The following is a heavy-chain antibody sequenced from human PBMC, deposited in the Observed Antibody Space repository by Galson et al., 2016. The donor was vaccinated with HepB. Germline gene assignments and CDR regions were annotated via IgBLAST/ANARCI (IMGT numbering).Heavy chain of an antibody. CDR1: GGPITNNYY. V-gene: IGHV4-39*01. CDR2: LHHGGTT. CDR3: ARHALLGAKEFHN. D-gene: IGHD1-26*01. J-gene: IGHJ4*02. Sequence: SETLSLTCTVSGGPITNNYYWAWIRQSPGKGLEWIGSLHHGGTTYYNPSLMSRFTTSVDTSKNQFSLNLNSGTAADTAVYYCARHALLGAKEFHNWGQGTLVTVS.